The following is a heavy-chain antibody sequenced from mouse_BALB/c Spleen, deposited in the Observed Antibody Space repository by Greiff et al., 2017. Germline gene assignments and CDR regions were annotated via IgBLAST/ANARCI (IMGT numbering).Heavy chain of an antibody. CDR3: ARGEYYGSSPYYFDY. J-gene: IGHJ2*01. D-gene: IGHD1-1*01. Sequence: QVQLQQPGAELVKPGASVKLSCKASGYTFTSYWMHWVKQRPGQGLEWIGEINPSNGRTNYNEKFKSKATLTVDKSSSTAYMQLSSLTSEDSAVYYCARGEYYGSSPYYFDYWGQGTTLTVSS. V-gene: IGHV1S81*02. CDR2: INPSNGRT. CDR1: GYTFTSYW.